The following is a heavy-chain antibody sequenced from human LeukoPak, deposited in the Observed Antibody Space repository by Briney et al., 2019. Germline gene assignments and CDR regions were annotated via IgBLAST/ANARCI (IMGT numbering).Heavy chain of an antibody. V-gene: IGHV3-7*01. CDR3: ARAKDKCFNP. Sequence: GGSLRLSCAASGFTFSSSWMSWVRQAPGKGLEWVAEIKQDGSEKFYVDSVKGRFTISRDNAKNSLHLEMNSLRNEDTAVYHCARAKDKCFNPWGQGTLVTVSS. CDR2: IKQDGSEK. J-gene: IGHJ5*02. CDR1: GFTFSSSW.